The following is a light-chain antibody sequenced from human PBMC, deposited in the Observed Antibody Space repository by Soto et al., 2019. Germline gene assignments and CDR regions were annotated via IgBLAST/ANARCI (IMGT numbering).Light chain of an antibody. CDR1: QSVSSTS. CDR2: SAS. J-gene: IGKJ5*01. Sequence: EVVLTQSPGTLSLSPGERVTILCLASQSVSSTSLAWYQQKPGQTPRLLIYSASSRATGTPDRISGGGSGTHFTLTFSRLEPEDFAVYYCQHYVTSSITFGQGTRLEIK. CDR3: QHYVTSSIT. V-gene: IGKV3-20*01.